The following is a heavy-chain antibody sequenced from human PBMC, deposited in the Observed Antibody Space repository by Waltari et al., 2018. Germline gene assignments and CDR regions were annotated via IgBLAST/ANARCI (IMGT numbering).Heavy chain of an antibody. CDR3: ARDGGIAAAGTHYWYFDL. J-gene: IGHJ2*01. Sequence: QVQLVQSGAEVKKPGSSVKVSCKASGGTFRSYAILRVLPAPGQGLEWMGGIIPIFGTANYAQKFQGRVTITADESTSTAYMELSSLRSEDTAVYYCARDGGIAAAGTHYWYFDLWGRGTLVTVSS. CDR2: IIPIFGTA. CDR1: GGTFRSYA. V-gene: IGHV1-69*01. D-gene: IGHD6-13*01.